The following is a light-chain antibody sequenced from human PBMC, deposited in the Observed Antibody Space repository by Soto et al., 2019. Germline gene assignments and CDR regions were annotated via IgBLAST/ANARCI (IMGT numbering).Light chain of an antibody. V-gene: IGKV3-15*01. CDR2: DTS. CDR1: QSNRTN. CDR3: QHYDNWPFT. J-gene: IGKJ2*01. Sequence: EIVMTQSPATLSVSPGERATLSCRASQSNRTNLAWYRRKPGQAPSLLIYDTSTRATGIPARFSGSGSGTEFTLTISSLHSEDLGIYYCQHYDNWPFTFGQGTKVDIK.